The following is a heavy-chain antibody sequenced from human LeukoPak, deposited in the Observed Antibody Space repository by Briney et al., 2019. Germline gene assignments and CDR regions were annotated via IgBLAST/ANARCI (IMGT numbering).Heavy chain of an antibody. Sequence: PGRSLRLSCAASGFTFSSYAMHWVRQGPGKGLEWVAVISYDGSNKYYADSVKGRFTISRDNSKNTLYLQMNSLRAEDTAVYYCARGLHLVGITMVRGVYDYWGQGTLVTVSS. V-gene: IGHV3-30-3*01. D-gene: IGHD3-10*01. CDR2: ISYDGSNK. CDR3: ARGLHLVGITMVRGVYDY. J-gene: IGHJ4*02. CDR1: GFTFSSYA.